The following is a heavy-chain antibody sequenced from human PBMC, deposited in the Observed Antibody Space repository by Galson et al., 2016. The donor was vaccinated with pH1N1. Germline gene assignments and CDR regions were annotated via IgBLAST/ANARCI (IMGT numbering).Heavy chain of an antibody. CDR2: ISGSGSGT. V-gene: IGHV3-23*01. Sequence: SLRLSCAASGFTFGAFAMTWVRQAPGKGLEWVSIISGSGSGTYYADSVKGRFTVSRDNSKNTLFLQMNSLRAVDTALYYCAKGAAVTTRPRIDYWGQGTLVTVSS. CDR1: GFTFGAFA. D-gene: IGHD4-17*01. CDR3: AKGAAVTTRPRIDY. J-gene: IGHJ4*02.